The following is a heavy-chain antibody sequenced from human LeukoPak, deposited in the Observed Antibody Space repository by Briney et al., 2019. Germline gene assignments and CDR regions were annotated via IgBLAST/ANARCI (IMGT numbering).Heavy chain of an antibody. CDR3: ASALGALDY. V-gene: IGHV4-59*01. J-gene: IGHJ4*02. Sequence: SETLSPTCTVSGGSISSYYWSWIRQPPGKGLEWIGYIYYSGSTNYNPSLKSRVTISVDTSKNQFSLKLSSVTAADTAVYYCASALGALDYWGQGTLVTVSS. D-gene: IGHD3-16*01. CDR1: GGSISSYY. CDR2: IYYSGST.